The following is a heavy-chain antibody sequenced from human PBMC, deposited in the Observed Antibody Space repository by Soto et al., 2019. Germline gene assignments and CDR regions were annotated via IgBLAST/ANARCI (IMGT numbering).Heavy chain of an antibody. CDR3: VRARSTDSRPDY. D-gene: IGHD3-22*01. V-gene: IGHV3-21*01. CDR2: ITSISGYI. J-gene: IGHJ4*02. CDR1: GFTFSLYS. Sequence: GALRVSCAASGFTFSLYSMIWVRQAPGKGLEWVASITSISGYIYYEDSLKGRFTISRDNAKNSLFLQLDSLRAEDTAVYFCVRARSTDSRPDYWGQGTLVSVSS.